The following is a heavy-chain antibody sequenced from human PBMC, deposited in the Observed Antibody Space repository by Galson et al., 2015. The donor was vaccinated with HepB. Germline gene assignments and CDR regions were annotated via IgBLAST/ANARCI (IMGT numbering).Heavy chain of an antibody. D-gene: IGHD6-19*01. CDR2: INQAGSVR. V-gene: IGHV3-7*05. Sequence: SLRLSCAASEFTFSNHWMTWVRQAPGKGLEWVANINQAGSVRYYVDSVKGRFTISRDNAKNSLYLQMNSLRAEDTAVYYCARDGQWLVHGLFDYWGQGTLVTVSS. CDR1: EFTFSNHW. CDR3: ARDGQWLVHGLFDY. J-gene: IGHJ4*02.